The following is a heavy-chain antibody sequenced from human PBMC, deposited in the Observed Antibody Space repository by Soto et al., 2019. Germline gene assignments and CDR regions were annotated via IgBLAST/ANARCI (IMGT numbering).Heavy chain of an antibody. Sequence: PSETLSLTCTVSGGSISSGGYYWSWIRQHPGKGLEWIGYIYYSGSTYYNPSLKSRVTISVDTSKNQFSLKLSSVTAADTAVYYCARAYNWNYDNRYYLDYWGQGTLVTVSS. J-gene: IGHJ4*02. CDR3: ARAYNWNYDNRYYLDY. CDR1: GGSISSGGYY. D-gene: IGHD1-7*01. V-gene: IGHV4-31*03. CDR2: IYYSGST.